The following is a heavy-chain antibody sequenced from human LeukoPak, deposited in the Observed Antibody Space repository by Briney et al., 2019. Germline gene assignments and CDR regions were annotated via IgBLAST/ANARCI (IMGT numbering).Heavy chain of an antibody. D-gene: IGHD6-13*01. CDR3: ASRAGYTGSWSAFDY. Sequence: PGESLRLSCAASGFTFSSFWMHWVRQGPGKGLEWVANIKQDGSEKYHVDPVKGRFTISRDNAKNSLYLQMNSLRAEDTAVYYCASRAGYTGSWSAFDYWGQGTLVTVSS. CDR2: IKQDGSEK. V-gene: IGHV3-7*05. CDR1: GFTFSSFW. J-gene: IGHJ4*02.